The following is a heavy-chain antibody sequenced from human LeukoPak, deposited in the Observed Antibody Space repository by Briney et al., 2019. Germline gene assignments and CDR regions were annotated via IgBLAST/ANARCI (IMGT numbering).Heavy chain of an antibody. Sequence: ASVKVSCKASGYTFTGYYMNWVRQAPGQGLEWMGWINPNSGGTNYAQKFQGRVTMTRDTSISTAYMELSRLRSDDTAVYYCARWGYCSGSSCYATDRFYDYWGQGTLVTVSS. J-gene: IGHJ4*02. V-gene: IGHV1-2*02. CDR2: INPNSGGT. D-gene: IGHD2-15*01. CDR3: ARWGYCSGSSCYATDRFYDY. CDR1: GYTFTGYY.